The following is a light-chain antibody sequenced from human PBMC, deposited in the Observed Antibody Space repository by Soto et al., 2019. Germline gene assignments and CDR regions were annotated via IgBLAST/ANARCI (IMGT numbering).Light chain of an antibody. V-gene: IGKV3-15*01. Sequence: IVMTQSPATLSVSPGERATLSCRASQSVSSSYLAWYQQKPGQAPRLLIYGASTRATGIPARFSGSGSGTEFTLTISSLQPDDFATYYCQQYNSYVFGPGTKVDIK. CDR2: GAS. CDR1: QSVSSSY. J-gene: IGKJ3*01. CDR3: QQYNSYV.